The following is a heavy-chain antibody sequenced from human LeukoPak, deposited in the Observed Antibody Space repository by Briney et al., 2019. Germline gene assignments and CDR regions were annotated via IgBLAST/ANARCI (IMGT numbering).Heavy chain of an antibody. CDR3: AKSRRIAVPGGNYGMDV. D-gene: IGHD6-19*01. CDR2: INTNTGNP. Sequence: ASVKVSCKASGYIFTNYAINWVRQAPGQGLEWMGWINTNTGNPTYAQGFTGRFVFSLDTFVRTAHLQISSLKAEDTAVYYCAKSRRIAVPGGNYGMDVWGQGTTVTVSS. V-gene: IGHV7-4-1*02. CDR1: GYIFTNYA. J-gene: IGHJ6*02.